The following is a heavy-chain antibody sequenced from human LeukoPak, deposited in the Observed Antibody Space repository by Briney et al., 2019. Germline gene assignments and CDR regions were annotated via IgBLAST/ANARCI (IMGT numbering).Heavy chain of an antibody. CDR3: ARPHSSSWSPLHY. J-gene: IGHJ4*02. CDR1: GFTFRSYE. CDR2: ISGSGSSI. Sequence: PGGSLRLSCAASGFTFRSYEMNWVRQAPGKGLEWVSYISGSGSSIHYADSVKGRFTISRDNSKNTLYLQLDSLRAEDTAVYYCARPHSSSWSPLHYWGQGTLVTVSS. V-gene: IGHV3-48*03. D-gene: IGHD6-13*01.